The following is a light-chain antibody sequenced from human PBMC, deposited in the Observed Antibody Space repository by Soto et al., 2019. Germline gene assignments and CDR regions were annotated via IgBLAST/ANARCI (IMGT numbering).Light chain of an antibody. CDR2: DAS. CDR3: HQNGDWPQT. CDR1: QSVSSS. J-gene: IGKJ1*01. V-gene: IGKV3-11*02. Sequence: EIVLTQSPATLSLSPGERATLSCRASQSVSSSLAWYQHKPGQAPRLLIYDASKRATGIPARFSGSGIGRDFTLTISSLEPEDFALYYCHQNGDWPQTFGPGTRVEI.